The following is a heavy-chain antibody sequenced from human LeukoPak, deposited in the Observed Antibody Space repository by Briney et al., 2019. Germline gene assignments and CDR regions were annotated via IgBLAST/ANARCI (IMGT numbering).Heavy chain of an antibody. CDR1: GYTFTGYY. J-gene: IGHJ4*02. CDR3: ARSREYSSSWYGVNYFDY. Sequence: GASVKVSCKASGYTFTGYYMHWVRQAPGQGLEWMGIINPSGGSTSYAQKFQGRVTMTRDMSTSTVYMELSSLRSEDTAVYYCARSREYSSSWYGVNYFDYWGQGTLVTVSS. CDR2: INPSGGST. V-gene: IGHV1-46*01. D-gene: IGHD6-13*01.